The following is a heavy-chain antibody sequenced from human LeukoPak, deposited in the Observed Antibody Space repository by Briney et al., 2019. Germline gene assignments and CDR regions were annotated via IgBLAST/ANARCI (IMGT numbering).Heavy chain of an antibody. J-gene: IGHJ3*02. Sequence: ASVKVSCKASGGTFSSYAISWVRQAPGQGLEWMGGIIPIFGTAKYAQKFQGRVTITTDESTSTAYMELSSLRSEDTAVYYCARGKKRLMVYAIDALDIWGQGTMVTVSS. CDR3: ARGKKRLMVYAIDALDI. D-gene: IGHD2-8*01. CDR2: IIPIFGTA. V-gene: IGHV1-69*05. CDR1: GGTFSSYA.